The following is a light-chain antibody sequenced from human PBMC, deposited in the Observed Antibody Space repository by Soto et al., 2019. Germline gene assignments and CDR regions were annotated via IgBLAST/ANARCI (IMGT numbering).Light chain of an antibody. Sequence: EIVLTQSPGTLSLSPGERATLSCRASQSVSSSYLAWYQQKPGQAPMLLIYGASSRATGIPDRFSGSGSGTDFTLTISRLEPEDFAVYYCQQYGSSPTWTFGQGNKVDIK. CDR3: QQYGSSPTWT. CDR2: GAS. V-gene: IGKV3-20*01. J-gene: IGKJ1*01. CDR1: QSVSSSY.